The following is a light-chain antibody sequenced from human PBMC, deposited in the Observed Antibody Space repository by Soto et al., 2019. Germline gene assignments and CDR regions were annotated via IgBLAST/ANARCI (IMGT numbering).Light chain of an antibody. CDR1: GATSD. CDR2: GNN. J-gene: IGLJ1*01. V-gene: IGLV1-40*01. Sequence: QSVLTQPPSVSGAPGQRVTISCIGATSDVHWYQHLPGTAPKLLIYGNNNRPSGVPDRFSGSKSGTSASLAITGLQAEDEADYYCQSFDSSLSALDVFVTGTNLTVL. CDR3: QSFDSSLSALDV.